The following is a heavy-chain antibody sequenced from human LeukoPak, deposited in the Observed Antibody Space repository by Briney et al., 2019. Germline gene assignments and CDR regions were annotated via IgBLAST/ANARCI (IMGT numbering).Heavy chain of an antibody. J-gene: IGHJ6*02. CDR1: GFTFSSYG. CDR3: ARGQPPSYYYMDV. Sequence: GGSLILSCAASGFTFSSYGMHWVRQAPGKGLEWVAVIWSDGSSKHYADSVKGRFTISRDNSKNTLYLQMSSLRAEDTALYYCARGQPPSYYYMDVWGQGTTVTVSS. D-gene: IGHD6-13*01. V-gene: IGHV3-33*01. CDR2: IWSDGSSK.